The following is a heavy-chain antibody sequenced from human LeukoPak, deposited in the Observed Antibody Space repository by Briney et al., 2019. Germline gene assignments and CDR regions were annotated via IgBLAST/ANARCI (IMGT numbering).Heavy chain of an antibody. D-gene: IGHD6-25*01. CDR2: TYYRSKWYN. J-gene: IGHJ4*02. Sequence: SQTLSLTCAISGDSVSSNSAAWDWIRQSPSRGLEWLGRTYYRSKWYNDYAVSVKSRITINPDTSKNQFSLQLNSVTPEDTAVYYCARDVDSSGWPTIDYWGQGTLVTVSS. CDR1: GDSVSSNSAA. CDR3: ARDVDSSGWPTIDY. V-gene: IGHV6-1*01.